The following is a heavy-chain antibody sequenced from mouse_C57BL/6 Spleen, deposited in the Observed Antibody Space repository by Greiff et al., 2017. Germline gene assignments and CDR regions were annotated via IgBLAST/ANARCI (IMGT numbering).Heavy chain of an antibody. Sequence: VKLQQPGAELVMPGASVKLSCKASGYTFTSYWMHWVKQRPGQGLEWIGEIDPSDSYTNSNQKFKGKSTLTVDKSSSTAYMQLSSLTSEDSAVYYCASYYDGSSFVAYWGQGTLVTVSA. CDR1: GYTFTSYW. CDR2: IDPSDSYT. V-gene: IGHV1-69*01. CDR3: ASYYDGSSFVAY. J-gene: IGHJ3*01. D-gene: IGHD1-1*01.